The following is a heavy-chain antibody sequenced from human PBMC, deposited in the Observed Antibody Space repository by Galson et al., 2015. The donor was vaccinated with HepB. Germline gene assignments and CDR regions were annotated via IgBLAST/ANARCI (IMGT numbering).Heavy chain of an antibody. J-gene: IGHJ6*03. V-gene: IGHV1-8*01. CDR3: ARAGCSSTSCYSYYYYMDV. Sequence: SVKVSCKASGYTFTSYDINWVRQATGQGLEWMGWMNPNSGNTGYAQKFQGRVTMTRNTSISTAYMELSSLRSEDTAVYYCARAGCSSTSCYSYYYYMDVWGKGTTVTVSS. D-gene: IGHD2-2*01. CDR2: MNPNSGNT. CDR1: GYTFTSYD.